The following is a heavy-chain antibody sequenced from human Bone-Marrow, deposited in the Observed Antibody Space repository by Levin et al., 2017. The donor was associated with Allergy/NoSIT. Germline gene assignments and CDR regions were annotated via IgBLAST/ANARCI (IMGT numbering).Heavy chain of an antibody. V-gene: IGHV3-23*01. Sequence: GESLKISWAASGFTFSSYAMSWVRPAPGKGLEWVSAISASGGSPHYADSVQGRFTISRDNSKKTLYLQMNSMRAEDTAVYYCANTSKSANLTGTIDVLHIWGQGTLVTVSS. CDR1: GFTFSSYA. D-gene: IGHD1-20*01. J-gene: IGHJ3*02. CDR2: ISASGGSP. CDR3: ANTSKSANLTGTIDVLHI.